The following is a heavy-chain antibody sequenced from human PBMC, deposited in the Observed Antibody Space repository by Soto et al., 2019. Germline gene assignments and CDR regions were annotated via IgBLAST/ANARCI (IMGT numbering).Heavy chain of an antibody. Sequence: QVQVVESGGGVVQPGKSLRLSCAASGFTFSKYGLHWVRQAPGKGLEWVAYIWYDGSNKYYADSVKGRFTISRDNSKNTLYLQINSLRGGDTAIYYRARDMYSSSWHKADYYYYAVDVWGQGTTVIVSS. CDR3: ARDMYSSSWHKADYYYYAVDV. CDR1: GFTFSKYG. CDR2: IWYDGSNK. J-gene: IGHJ6*02. V-gene: IGHV3-33*01. D-gene: IGHD6-13*01.